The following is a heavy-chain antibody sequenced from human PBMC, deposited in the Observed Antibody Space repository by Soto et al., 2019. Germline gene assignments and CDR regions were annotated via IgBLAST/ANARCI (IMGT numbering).Heavy chain of an antibody. V-gene: IGHV1-18*01. D-gene: IGHD2-2*01. CDR2: ISAYNGNT. J-gene: IGHJ6*03. CDR3: ARVGGNSVVVPAASSSDYYYYYMDV. CDR1: GYTFTSYG. Sequence: QVQLVQSGAEVKKPGASVKVSCKASGYTFTSYGISWVRQAPGQGLEWMGWISAYNGNTNYAQKLQGRVTMTTDTSASTAYMERRSLRSDNTAVYYCARVGGNSVVVPAASSSDYYYYYMDVLGKGTTVTVSS.